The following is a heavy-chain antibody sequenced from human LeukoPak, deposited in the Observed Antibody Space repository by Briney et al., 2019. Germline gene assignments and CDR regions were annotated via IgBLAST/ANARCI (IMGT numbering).Heavy chain of an antibody. J-gene: IGHJ4*02. CDR2: IYSGGST. D-gene: IGHD1-26*01. V-gene: IGHV3-66*02. Sequence: GGSLRLSCAASGFRFSDYYMSWIRQAPGKGLEWVSVIYSGGSTYYADSVKGRFTISRDNSKNTLYLQMNSLRAEDTAVYYCARDPPGGSYDGMDYWGQGTLVTVSS. CDR1: GFRFSDYY. CDR3: ARDPPGGSYDGMDY.